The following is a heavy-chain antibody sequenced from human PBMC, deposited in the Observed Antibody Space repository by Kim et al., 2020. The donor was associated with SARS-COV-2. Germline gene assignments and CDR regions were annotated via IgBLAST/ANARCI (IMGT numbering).Heavy chain of an antibody. J-gene: IGHJ5*02. Sequence: SETLSLTCTVSGGSISSGGYYWSWIRQHPGKGLEWIGYIYYSGSTYYNPSLKSRVTISVDTSKNQFSLKLSSVTAADTAVYYCARGGYGSGSTFDPWGQGTLVTVSS. CDR1: GGSISSGGYY. CDR2: IYYSGST. V-gene: IGHV4-31*03. D-gene: IGHD3-10*01. CDR3: ARGGYGSGSTFDP.